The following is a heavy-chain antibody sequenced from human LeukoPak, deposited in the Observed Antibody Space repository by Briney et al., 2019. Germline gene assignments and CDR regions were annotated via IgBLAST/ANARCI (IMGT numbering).Heavy chain of an antibody. V-gene: IGHV3-23*01. Sequence: GGSLRLSCADSGSTSSSSAMSWVRQTPGKGLAWVAVISGSGTSTYYADSVQGRFIISRDKSKNTLYLQMNRLRVDDTAVYYCARNSGHYLYWYPDVWGRGTLVTVSS. CDR3: ARNSGHYLYWYPDV. J-gene: IGHJ2*01. CDR2: ISGSGTST. D-gene: IGHD3-22*01. CDR1: GSTSSSSA.